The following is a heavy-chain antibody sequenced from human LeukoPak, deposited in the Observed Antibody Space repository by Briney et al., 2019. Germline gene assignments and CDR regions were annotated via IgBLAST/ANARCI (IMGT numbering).Heavy chain of an antibody. Sequence: GGSLRLSCAASGFTFSSYSMNWVRQAPGKGLEWVSYISSSSSTIYYADSVKGRFTISRDNAKNSLYLQMNSLRAEDTAVYYCARGHYYDSSGYADYWAQGTLVTVSS. CDR2: ISSSSSTI. CDR1: GFTFSSYS. J-gene: IGHJ4*02. D-gene: IGHD3-22*01. CDR3: ARGHYYDSSGYADY. V-gene: IGHV3-48*01.